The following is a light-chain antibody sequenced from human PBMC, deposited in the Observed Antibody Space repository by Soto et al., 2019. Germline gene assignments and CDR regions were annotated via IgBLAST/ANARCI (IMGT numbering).Light chain of an antibody. CDR1: QSVSSY. V-gene: IGKV3-11*01. CDR2: GSS. CDR3: QRYGRSQWT. J-gene: IGKJ1*01. Sequence: EIVLTQSQATLSLSPWERATLSARASQSVSSYLAWYQQKPGQAPRLLIYGSSTRAPGTPDRFSASGSGTDFTLTINTLEPEDFAVYFCQRYGRSQWTFGQGTKVDI.